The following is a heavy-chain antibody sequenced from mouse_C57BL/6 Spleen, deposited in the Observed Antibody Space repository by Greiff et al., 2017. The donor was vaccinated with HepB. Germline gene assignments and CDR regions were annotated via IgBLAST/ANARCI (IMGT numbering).Heavy chain of an antibody. V-gene: IGHV1-19*01. CDR1: GYTFTDYY. D-gene: IGHD2-4*01. Sequence: EVQLQQSGPVLVKPGASVKMSCKASGYTFTDYYMNWVKQSHGKSLEWIGVINPYNGGTSYNQKFKGKATLTVDKSSSTAYMELNSLTSEDSAVYYCARGEGRLRGYFDYWGQGTTLTVSS. J-gene: IGHJ2*01. CDR3: ARGEGRLRGYFDY. CDR2: INPYNGGT.